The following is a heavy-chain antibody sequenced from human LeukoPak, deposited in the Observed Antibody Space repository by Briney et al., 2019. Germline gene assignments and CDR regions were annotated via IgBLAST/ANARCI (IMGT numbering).Heavy chain of an antibody. Sequence: GGSLRLSCAASGFSLSIYDMVWVRQAPGKGLEWIASTGLSSSYIGYADSVKGRFTISRDNSKNTLYLQMNSLRAEDTAVYYCARGGLRAPYSYWGQGTLVTVSS. CDR2: TGLSSSYI. CDR1: GFSLSIYD. D-gene: IGHD5-12*01. J-gene: IGHJ4*02. CDR3: ARGGLRAPYSY. V-gene: IGHV3-21*01.